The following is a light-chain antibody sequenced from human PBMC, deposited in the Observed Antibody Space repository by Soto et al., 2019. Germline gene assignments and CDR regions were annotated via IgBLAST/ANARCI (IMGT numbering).Light chain of an antibody. CDR3: QQYGSSPRP. CDR1: QSVSINY. CDR2: GAS. Sequence: EIVLTQSPCTLSLSPGERATLSCRASQSVSINYLAWYQRKPGQAPRLLIYGASSSATGIPDSSGGSRSGPAFPLTIRSLDREDFAVYLCQQYGSSPRPLGQGTKWIS. J-gene: IGKJ1*01. V-gene: IGKV3-20*01.